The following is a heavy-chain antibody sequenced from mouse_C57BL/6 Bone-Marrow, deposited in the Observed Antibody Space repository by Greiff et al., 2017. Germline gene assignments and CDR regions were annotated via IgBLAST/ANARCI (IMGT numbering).Heavy chain of an antibody. CDR3: ARDGATDYFDY. D-gene: IGHD3-1*01. Sequence: VQLQQSGAELVKPGASVKISCKASGYAFSSYWMNWVKQRPGKGLEWIGQIYPGDGDTNYNGKFKGKATLTADKSSSTAYMQLSSLNSEDSAVYFCARDGATDYFDYWGQGTTLTVSS. CDR2: IYPGDGDT. J-gene: IGHJ2*01. V-gene: IGHV1-80*01. CDR1: GYAFSSYW.